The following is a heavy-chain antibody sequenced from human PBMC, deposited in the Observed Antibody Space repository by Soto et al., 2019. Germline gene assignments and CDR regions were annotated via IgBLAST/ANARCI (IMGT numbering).Heavy chain of an antibody. Sequence: PGGSLRLSCAASGFTFSSYAMSWVRQAPGKGLEWVSAISGSGGSTYYADSVKGRFTISRDNSKNTLYLQMNSLRAEDTAVYYCAKCGIQLWSKRTFDYWGQGTLVTVSS. CDR3: AKCGIQLWSKRTFDY. CDR2: ISGSGGST. V-gene: IGHV3-23*01. D-gene: IGHD5-18*01. CDR1: GFTFSSYA. J-gene: IGHJ4*02.